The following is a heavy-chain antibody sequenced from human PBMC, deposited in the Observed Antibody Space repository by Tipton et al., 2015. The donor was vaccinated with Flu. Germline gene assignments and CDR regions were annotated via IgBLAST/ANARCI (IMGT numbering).Heavy chain of an antibody. V-gene: IGHV3-30*03. CDR3: AVSYPHAFHI. D-gene: IGHD1-26*01. Sequence: RSLRLSCVASGFTFRSFGMHWVRQAPGKGLEWVAVISKDGRNNKYYVDSVKGRFTISRDDSKNTLYLEMNSLRPDDTAMYYCAVSYPHAFHIWGQGTVVTVSS. J-gene: IGHJ3*02. CDR2: ISKDGRNNK. CDR1: GFTFRSFG.